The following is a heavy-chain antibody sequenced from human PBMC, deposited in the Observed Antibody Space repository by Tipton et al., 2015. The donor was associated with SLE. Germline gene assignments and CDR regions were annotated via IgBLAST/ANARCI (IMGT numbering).Heavy chain of an antibody. V-gene: IGHV4-59*01. D-gene: IGHD3-10*01. CDR2: VYFDGST. Sequence: TLSLTCTVAADSFTHYHWSWIRQPPGKGLEWIGYVYFDGSTNYNPSLKSRVTMSLDTSKNQFSLKLNSVTAADTAVYYCARGWELGSYYNMDVWGKGTTVTGCS. J-gene: IGHJ6*03. CDR1: ADSFTHYH. CDR3: ARGWELGSYYNMDV.